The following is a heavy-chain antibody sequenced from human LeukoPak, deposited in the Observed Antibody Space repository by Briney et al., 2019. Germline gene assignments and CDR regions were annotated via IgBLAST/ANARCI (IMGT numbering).Heavy chain of an antibody. CDR1: GFTFSSYA. D-gene: IGHD2-2*01. V-gene: IGHV3-23*01. CDR3: ARSSRYCGSTSCLYY. CDR2: ISGSGGST. J-gene: IGHJ4*02. Sequence: GGSLRLSCAASGFTFSSYAMSWVRQAPGKGLEWVSAISGSGGSTYYADSVKGRFTISRDNSKNTLYLQMNSLRAEDTAVYYCARSSRYCGSTSCLYYWGQGTLVTVSS.